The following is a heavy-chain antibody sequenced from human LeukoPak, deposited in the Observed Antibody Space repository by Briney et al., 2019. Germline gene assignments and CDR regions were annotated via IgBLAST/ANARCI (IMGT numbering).Heavy chain of an antibody. CDR2: ISYDGSNK. Sequence: GGSLRLSCAVSGFTFSSYVMHWVRQAPGKGLEWVAVISYDGSNKYYADSVKGRFTISRDNSKNTLYLQMNSLRAEDTAVYYCAKVLWEIAAAGTPYYYYYGMDVWGQGTTVTVSS. CDR3: AKVLWEIAAAGTPYYYYYGMDV. V-gene: IGHV3-30*18. D-gene: IGHD6-13*01. CDR1: GFTFSSYV. J-gene: IGHJ6*02.